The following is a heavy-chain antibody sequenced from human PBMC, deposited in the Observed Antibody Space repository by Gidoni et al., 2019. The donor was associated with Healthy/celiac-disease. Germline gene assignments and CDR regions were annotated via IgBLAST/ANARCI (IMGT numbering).Heavy chain of an antibody. CDR3: ATGGYSGYDWGWYFDL. V-gene: IGHV4-39*01. CDR1: GGSISSSSYY. D-gene: IGHD5-12*01. Sequence: QLQLQESGPGLVKPSETLSLTCTVSGGSISSSSYYWGWIRQPPGKGLEWGGGIYYSGSTYYNPSLKSRVTISVDTSKNQFSLKLSSVTAADTAVYYCATGGYSGYDWGWYFDLWGRGTLVTVSS. J-gene: IGHJ2*01. CDR2: IYYSGST.